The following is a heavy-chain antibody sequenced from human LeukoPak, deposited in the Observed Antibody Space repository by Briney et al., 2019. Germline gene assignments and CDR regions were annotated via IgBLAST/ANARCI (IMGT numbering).Heavy chain of an antibody. D-gene: IGHD6-6*01. CDR1: GFTFGDYA. J-gene: IGHJ4*02. V-gene: IGHV3-21*01. CDR2: ISSSSSYI. CDR3: ARGLSGYASSLGY. Sequence: GGSLRLSCTASGFTFGDYAMSWFRQAPGKGLEWVSSISSSSSYIYYADSVKGRFTISRDNAKNSLYLQMNSLRAEDTAVYYCARGLSGYASSLGYWGQGTLVTVSA.